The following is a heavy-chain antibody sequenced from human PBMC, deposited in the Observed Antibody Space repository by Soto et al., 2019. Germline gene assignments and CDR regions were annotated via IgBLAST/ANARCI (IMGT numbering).Heavy chain of an antibody. D-gene: IGHD2-2*01. Sequence: GRSPRLSCPASGFTFSSYSMNWVRQAPGKGLEWVSSISSSSSYIYYADSVKGRFTISRDNAKNSLYLQMNSLRAEDTAVYYCARGPPRPSTFDIWGQGTMVTVSS. CDR1: GFTFSSYS. CDR3: ARGPPRPSTFDI. V-gene: IGHV3-21*01. J-gene: IGHJ3*02. CDR2: ISSSSSYI.